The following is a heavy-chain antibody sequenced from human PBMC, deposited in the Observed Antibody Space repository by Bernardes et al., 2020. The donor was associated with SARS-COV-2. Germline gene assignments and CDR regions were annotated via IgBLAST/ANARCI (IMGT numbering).Heavy chain of an antibody. Sequence: GGSLRLSCAASGFTFSSYGMHWVRQAPGKGLEWVAVIWYDGSNKYYADSVKGRFTISRDNSKNTLYLQMNSLRAEDTAVYYCARDQWVTWGNWYFDLWGRGTLVTVSS. J-gene: IGHJ2*01. D-gene: IGHD3-16*01. CDR3: ARDQWVTWGNWYFDL. CDR2: IWYDGSNK. V-gene: IGHV3-33*01. CDR1: GFTFSSYG.